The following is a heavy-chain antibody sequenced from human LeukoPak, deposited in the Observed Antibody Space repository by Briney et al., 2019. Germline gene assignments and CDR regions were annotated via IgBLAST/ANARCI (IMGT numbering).Heavy chain of an antibody. CDR1: GFTFKSDA. D-gene: IGHD6-6*01. J-gene: IGHJ4*02. V-gene: IGHV3-64*05. Sequence: GGSLRLSCSASGFTFKSDAMHWVRQAPGKGLEYVSSINTNGANTYYADSVKGRFTISRDNSRNTVYVQMNSLTPEDTAVYYCVRGLDYSSSQMDSWGQGTLVTVSS. CDR2: INTNGANT. CDR3: VRGLDYSSSQMDS.